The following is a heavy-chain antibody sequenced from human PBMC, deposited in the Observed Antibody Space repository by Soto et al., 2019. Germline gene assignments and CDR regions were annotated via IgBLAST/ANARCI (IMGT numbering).Heavy chain of an antibody. J-gene: IGHJ6*02. D-gene: IGHD3-3*01. CDR1: GYTFTDYG. CDR3: ARGYDIWSGRSFGMDV. V-gene: IGHV1-18*01. CDR2: INTYNDKT. Sequence: QVQMVQSGGEVKKPGASVKVSCKTSGYTFTDYGISLVRQAPGQGLEWMGWINTYNDKTDYTQKLQARVTLTTDTATTTAYMELRSLTSDDTAVYYCARGYDIWSGRSFGMDVWGQGTTIIVSS.